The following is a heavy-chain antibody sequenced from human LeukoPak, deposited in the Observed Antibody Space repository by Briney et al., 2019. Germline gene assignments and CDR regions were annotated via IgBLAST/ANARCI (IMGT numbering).Heavy chain of an antibody. CDR1: GFIFKTYT. J-gene: IGHJ4*01. CDR2: ITGDCKYI. D-gene: IGHD3-16*01. Sequence: GGSLRLSCAASGFIFKTYTMTWVRQAPGKGLEWVSSITGDCKYITYADSVKGRFSISRDNAKNSLYLQVASLRGDDTATYYCAREGNDYYYDQWGQGTMVTVSP. V-gene: IGHV3-21*01. CDR3: AREGNDYYYDQ.